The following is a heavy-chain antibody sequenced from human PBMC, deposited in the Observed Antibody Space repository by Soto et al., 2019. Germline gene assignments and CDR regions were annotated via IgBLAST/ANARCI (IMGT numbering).Heavy chain of an antibody. D-gene: IGHD2-21*02. CDR3: AYGRSLVVVTYGY. V-gene: IGHV3-23*01. CDR2: ISGSGGST. J-gene: IGHJ4*02. CDR1: GFTFSSYA. Sequence: PGGSLRLSCAASGFTFSSYAMSWVRQAPGKGLEWVSAISGSGGSTYYAYSVKGRFTISRDNSKNTLYLQMNSLRAEDTAVYYCAYGRSLVVVTYGYRGQGSLVPVSS.